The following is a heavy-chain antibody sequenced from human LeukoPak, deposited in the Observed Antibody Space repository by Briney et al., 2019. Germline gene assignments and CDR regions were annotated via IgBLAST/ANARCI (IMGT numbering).Heavy chain of an antibody. CDR1: GFTLSDYY. Sequence: GGSLRLSCAASGFTLSDYYMSWIRQAPGKGLEWVSYIRSSDTTISYADSVKGRFTISRDNADNSLYLQMNSLRAEDTAVYYCARGSYDSSGYYYVGYYYYGMDVWGQGTTVTVSS. J-gene: IGHJ6*02. D-gene: IGHD3-22*01. CDR2: IRSSDTTI. V-gene: IGHV3-11*01. CDR3: ARGSYDSSGYYYVGYYYYGMDV.